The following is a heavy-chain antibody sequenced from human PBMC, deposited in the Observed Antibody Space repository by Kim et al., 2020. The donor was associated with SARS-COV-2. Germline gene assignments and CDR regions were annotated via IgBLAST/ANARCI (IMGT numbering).Heavy chain of an antibody. V-gene: IGHV3-30*14. D-gene: IGHD6-6*01. J-gene: IGHJ3*02. Sequence: YDADSGKGRFTISRHNSKNSLYLQTNSLRAEDSAVYYCASIAARLGAFDIWGQGTMVTVSS. CDR3: ASIAARLGAFDI.